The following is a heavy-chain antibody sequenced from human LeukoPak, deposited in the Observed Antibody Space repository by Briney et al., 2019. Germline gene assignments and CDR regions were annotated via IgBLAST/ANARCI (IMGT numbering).Heavy chain of an antibody. CDR3: AKGQGVPAAMGGLRYFDY. J-gene: IGHJ4*02. CDR1: GFTFSSYS. V-gene: IGHV3-21*01. CDR2: ISSSSSYI. Sequence: GGSLRLSCAASGFTFSSYSMNWVRQAPGKGLEWVSSISSSSSYIYYADSVKGRFTISRDNAKNSLYLQMNSLRAEDTAVYYCAKGQGVPAAMGGLRYFDYWGQGTLVTVSS. D-gene: IGHD2-2*01.